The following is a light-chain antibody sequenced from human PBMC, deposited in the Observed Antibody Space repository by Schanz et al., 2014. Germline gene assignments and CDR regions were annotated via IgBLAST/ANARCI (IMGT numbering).Light chain of an antibody. Sequence: QSALTQPASVSGSPGQSITISCTGTSSDVGGYNYVSWYQHHPGKAPKLIISDVSDRPSGVSNRFSGSKSGNTASLTVSGLQAEDEADYYCSSYAGSNDVVFGGGTKLTVL. V-gene: IGLV2-14*03. J-gene: IGLJ2*01. CDR3: SSYAGSNDVV. CDR1: SSDVGGYNY. CDR2: DVS.